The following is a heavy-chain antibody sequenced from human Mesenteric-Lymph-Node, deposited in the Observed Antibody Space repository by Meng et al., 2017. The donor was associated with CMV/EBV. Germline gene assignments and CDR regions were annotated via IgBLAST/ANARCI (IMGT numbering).Heavy chain of an antibody. CDR2: IYWDDDK. D-gene: IGHD3-10*01. CDR3: AHRHGGHTSGSYAKYYYFDY. V-gene: IGHV2-5*02. Sequence: TSGVGVRWIRQPPRKALEWLALIYWDDDKRYSPSLKSRLTITKDTSKNQVVLTITNMDPVDTATYYCAHRHGGHTSGSYAKYYYFDYWGQGALVTVSS. CDR1: TSGVG. J-gene: IGHJ4*02.